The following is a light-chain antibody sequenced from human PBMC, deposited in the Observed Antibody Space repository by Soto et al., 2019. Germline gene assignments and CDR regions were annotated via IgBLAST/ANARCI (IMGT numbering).Light chain of an antibody. V-gene: IGKV1-9*01. CDR1: QDIRNY. J-gene: IGKJ1*01. Sequence: DIQFTQSPSFLSTYVGDRVTTTCTASQDIRNYLAWYQQKPGKAPKVLIYAASTLLSGVPSRFSGSGSGTEFSLTISSLQTEDFATYYCQQLDSYPRTFGKGTKVDIK. CDR3: QQLDSYPRT. CDR2: AAS.